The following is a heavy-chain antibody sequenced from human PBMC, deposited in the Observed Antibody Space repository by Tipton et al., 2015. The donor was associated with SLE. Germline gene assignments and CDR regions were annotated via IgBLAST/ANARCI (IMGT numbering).Heavy chain of an antibody. Sequence: LRLSCTVSGGSISSSSYYWGWIRQPPGKGLEWIGSIYYSGSTYYNPSLKSRVTISVDTSKNQFSLKLSSVTAADTAVYYCARHPAGAGWYFDLWGRGTLVTVSS. D-gene: IGHD6-19*01. V-gene: IGHV4-39*01. CDR1: GGSISSSSYY. CDR2: IYYSGST. J-gene: IGHJ2*01. CDR3: ARHPAGAGWYFDL.